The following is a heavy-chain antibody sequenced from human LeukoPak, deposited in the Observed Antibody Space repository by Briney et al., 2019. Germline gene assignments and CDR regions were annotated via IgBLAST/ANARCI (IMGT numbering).Heavy chain of an antibody. CDR2: MNPNSGNT. D-gene: IGHD6-13*01. V-gene: IGHV1-8*01. Sequence: ASVKVSCKASVYTFTSYDINWVRQATGQGLEWMGWMNPNSGNTGYAQKFQGRVTMTRNTSTSTAYMELSSLRSEDTAVYYCARVRSNRIAAALGYWGQGTLVTVSS. CDR3: ARVRSNRIAAALGY. J-gene: IGHJ4*02. CDR1: VYTFTSYD.